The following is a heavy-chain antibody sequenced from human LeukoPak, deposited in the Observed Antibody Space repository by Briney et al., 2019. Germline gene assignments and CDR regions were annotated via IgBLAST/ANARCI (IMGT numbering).Heavy chain of an antibody. V-gene: IGHV3-23*01. CDR3: TRLSGYYLFDY. CDR1: GFTFSSYA. Sequence: PGGSLRLSCPASGFTFSSYAMTWVRQAPGKGLEWISVITRDGNTPYADSVKGRFTFSRDNSQNTVFLQMSSLGAEDTAVYYCTRLSGYYLFDYWGQGTLVTVSS. CDR2: ITRDGNT. J-gene: IGHJ4*02. D-gene: IGHD2/OR15-2a*01.